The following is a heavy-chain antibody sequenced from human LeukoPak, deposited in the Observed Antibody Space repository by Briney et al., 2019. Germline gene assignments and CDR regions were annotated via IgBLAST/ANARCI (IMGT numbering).Heavy chain of an antibody. CDR2: IVVGSGNT. J-gene: IGHJ4*02. Sequence: GASVKVSCKASGFTFTSSAVQWVRQARGQRLEWIGWIVVGSGNTNYAQKFQERVTITRDMSTSTAYMELSSLRSEDTAVYYCARDRDVKLASSDYWGQGTLVTVSS. CDR3: ARDRDVKLASSDY. D-gene: IGHD1-1*01. CDR1: GFTFTSSA. V-gene: IGHV1-58*01.